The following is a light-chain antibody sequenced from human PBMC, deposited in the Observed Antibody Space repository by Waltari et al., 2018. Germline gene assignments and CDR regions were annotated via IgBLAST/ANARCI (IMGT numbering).Light chain of an antibody. Sequence: DIVMNQSPDSLAVSLGESATIPCKSSQSVLTRSKNKNDLAWYQHKPGQPPKLLIYWASTRESGVPDRFGGSGSGTDFTLTISSVQAEDVAVYYCQHYYTIPWAFGQGTKVEI. V-gene: IGKV4-1*01. CDR1: QSVLTRSKNKND. CDR2: WAS. CDR3: QHYYTIPWA. J-gene: IGKJ1*01.